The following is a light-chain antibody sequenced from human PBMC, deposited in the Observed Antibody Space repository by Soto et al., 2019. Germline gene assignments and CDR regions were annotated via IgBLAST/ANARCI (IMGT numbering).Light chain of an antibody. J-gene: IGLJ1*01. CDR3: SSYTIRNTLV. Sequence: QSALTQPASVSGSPGQSITISCTGTSSDVGGYNYVSWYQQYPGKAPQVMIYEVSDRPSGVSNRFSGSKSGNTASLTISGLQAEDEAEYFCSSYTIRNTLVFGTGTRSPS. CDR1: SSDVGGYNY. V-gene: IGLV2-14*01. CDR2: EVS.